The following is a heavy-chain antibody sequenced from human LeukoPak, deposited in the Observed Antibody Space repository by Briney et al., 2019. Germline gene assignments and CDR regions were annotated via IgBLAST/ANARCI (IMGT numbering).Heavy chain of an antibody. V-gene: IGHV3-30-3*01. CDR2: ISYDGSNK. D-gene: IGHD1-26*01. Sequence: GGSLRLSCAASGFTFSSYAMHWVRQAPGKGLEWVAVISYDGSNKYYADSVKGRFTISRDNSKNTLYLQMNSLRAEDTAVYYCARAWSLRYFDYRGQGTLVTVSS. J-gene: IGHJ4*02. CDR3: ARAWSLRYFDY. CDR1: GFTFSSYA.